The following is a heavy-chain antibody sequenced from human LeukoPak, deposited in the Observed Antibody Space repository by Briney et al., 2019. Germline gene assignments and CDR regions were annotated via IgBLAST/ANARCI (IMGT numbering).Heavy chain of an antibody. CDR1: GDSISSGDYY. CDR2: IYYSGST. CDR3: ARGSMPDY. Sequence: SGTLSLTCTVSGDSISSGDYYWSWIRQPPGKGLEWIGYIYYSGSTYYNPSLKSRVTISVDTSKNQFSLKLNSVTAADTAVYFCARGSMPDYWGQGTLVTVSS. J-gene: IGHJ4*02. D-gene: IGHD2/OR15-2a*01. V-gene: IGHV4-30-4*08.